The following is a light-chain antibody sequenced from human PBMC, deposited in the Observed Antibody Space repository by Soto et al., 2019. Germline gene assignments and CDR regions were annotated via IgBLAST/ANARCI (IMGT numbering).Light chain of an antibody. CDR1: QSVSSSY. V-gene: IGKV3-20*01. Sequence: EIVLTQSPGTLSLSPGERATLSCRASQSVSSSYLAWDQQKPGQAPRLLIYGASSRATGIPDRFSGSGSGTDFTLTISRLEPGDFAVYYCQQFDTSPPSTFGQGTRLEIK. CDR3: QQFDTSPPST. J-gene: IGKJ5*01. CDR2: GAS.